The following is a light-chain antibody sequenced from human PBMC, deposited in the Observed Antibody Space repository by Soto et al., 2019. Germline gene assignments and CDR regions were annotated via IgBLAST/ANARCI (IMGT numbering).Light chain of an antibody. CDR3: QQYNNWRPLT. V-gene: IGKV3-15*01. CDR2: GAS. J-gene: IGKJ1*01. Sequence: EIVMTQSPASLSVSPGEGDTLSCRASQSVSSNLAWYQQRPGQAPRLLIYGASTRATGVPGRFSGGGSGTDFTLTISSLQSEDFAVYYCQQYNNWRPLTFGQGTKVDIK. CDR1: QSVSSN.